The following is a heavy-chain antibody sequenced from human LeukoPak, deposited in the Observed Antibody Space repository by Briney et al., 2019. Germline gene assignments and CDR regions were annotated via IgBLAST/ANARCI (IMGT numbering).Heavy chain of an antibody. D-gene: IGHD2-15*01. Sequence: GGSLRLSCAASGFPLSSYAMSWVRQGPGKGLEWVAATSSSDPGTYHADSVRGRFTISRDNSKNTLYLQMNRLRVEDAAVYYCARAPVTSCRGAFCYPFDYWGQGTLVTVSS. CDR2: TSSSDPGT. J-gene: IGHJ4*02. V-gene: IGHV3-23*01. CDR1: GFPLSSYA. CDR3: ARAPVTSCRGAFCYPFDY.